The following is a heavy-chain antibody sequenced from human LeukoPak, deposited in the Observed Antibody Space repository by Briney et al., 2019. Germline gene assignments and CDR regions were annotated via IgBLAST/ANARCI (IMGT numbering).Heavy chain of an antibody. CDR3: AKASYSYGNDAFAI. D-gene: IGHD3-16*02. Sequence: GGSLRLSCVASGFTFSNFAMAWVRQVPEKGHEWVSFIRGGGAGAHYADSVRGRFTISIDNSKNTLYLEMNSLRADDTAAYYCAKASYSYGNDAFAIWGQGTKVTVSA. J-gene: IGHJ3*02. V-gene: IGHV3-23*01. CDR2: IRGGGAGA. CDR1: GFTFSNFA.